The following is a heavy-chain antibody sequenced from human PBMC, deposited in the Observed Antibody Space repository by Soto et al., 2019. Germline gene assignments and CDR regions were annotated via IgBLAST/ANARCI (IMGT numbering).Heavy chain of an antibody. J-gene: IGHJ6*02. CDR1: RGTFSSYA. Sequence: QVQLVQSGAEVKQPGSSVKVSCKAFRGTFSSYAISWVRQAPGQGLEWMGGIIPMFDTPKYAQKFQGRVTIIADESTSTAYMELSSLRSEDTAVYYCASGPTYYYYGMDVWGQGTTVTVSS. CDR2: IIPMFDTP. V-gene: IGHV1-69*01. CDR3: ASGPTYYYYGMDV.